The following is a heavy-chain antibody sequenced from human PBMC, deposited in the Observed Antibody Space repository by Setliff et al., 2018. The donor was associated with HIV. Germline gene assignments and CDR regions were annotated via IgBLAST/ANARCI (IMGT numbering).Heavy chain of an antibody. J-gene: IGHJ4*02. CDR3: APVRDGYNYFFDY. Sequence: GGSLRLSCQGSGFTFISYAMNWVRQAPGKGLEWVSTISGSGGGTNYADSVKGRFIISRDNSKNTMYLHLNSLRVEDTAVYYCAPVRDGYNYFFDYWGQGTLVTVSS. V-gene: IGHV3-23*01. D-gene: IGHD5-12*01. CDR2: ISGSGGGT. CDR1: GFTFISYA.